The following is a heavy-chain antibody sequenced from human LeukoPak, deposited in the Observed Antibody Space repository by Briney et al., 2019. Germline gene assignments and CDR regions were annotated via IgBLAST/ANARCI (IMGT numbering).Heavy chain of an antibody. J-gene: IGHJ4*02. CDR1: GFTFSSYG. D-gene: IGHD4-17*01. CDR2: MSYDGSNK. CDR3: AKDHPDDYGDYIDY. Sequence: GRSLRLSCAASGFTFSSYGMHWVRQAPGKGLEWVAVMSYDGSNKYYADSVKGRFTISRDNSKNTLYLQMNSLRAEDTAVYYCAKDHPDDYGDYIDYWGQGTLVTVSS. V-gene: IGHV3-30*18.